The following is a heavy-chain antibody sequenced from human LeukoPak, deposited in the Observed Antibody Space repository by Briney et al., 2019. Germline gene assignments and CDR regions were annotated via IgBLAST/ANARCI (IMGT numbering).Heavy chain of an antibody. D-gene: IGHD3-10*01. J-gene: IGHJ6*03. CDR2: ISFDGSTK. Sequence: GRSLRLSCAASGFTFSTYAMYWLRQAPAKELPWVAGISFDGSTKNYADSVKGRFTISRDNSKNTLYLQMNSLRAEDTAVYYCARSGYYYYYYMDVWGQGTTVTVSS. CDR3: ARSGYYYYYYMDV. CDR1: GFTFSTYA. V-gene: IGHV3-30*04.